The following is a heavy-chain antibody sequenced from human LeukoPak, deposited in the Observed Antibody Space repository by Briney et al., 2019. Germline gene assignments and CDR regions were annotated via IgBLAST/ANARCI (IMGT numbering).Heavy chain of an antibody. CDR1: GFTFSHAW. Sequence: GGSLRLSCAASGFTFSHAWMTWVRQAPGKGLEWVGRIKSKTDGGTTDYAAPVKGRFTISRDDSKNTLYLQMNSLRAEDTAVYYCAKTLTGGSSFDYWGQGTLVTVSS. D-gene: IGHD3-9*01. CDR3: AKTLTGGSSFDY. CDR2: IKSKTDGGTT. J-gene: IGHJ4*02. V-gene: IGHV3-15*01.